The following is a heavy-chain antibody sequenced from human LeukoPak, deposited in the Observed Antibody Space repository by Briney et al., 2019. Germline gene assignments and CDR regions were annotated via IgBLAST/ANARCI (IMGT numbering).Heavy chain of an antibody. D-gene: IGHD2-2*01. Sequence: GGSLRLSCTASGFTFSTNAMSWVRQAPGKGLEWVSAIIGSGATTYYADSVRGRFTISRDNSRNTLYLQMNSLRAEDTAVYYCAKTQYHLDYWGQGTLVTVSS. V-gene: IGHV3-23*01. CDR2: IIGSGATT. CDR1: GFTFSTNA. CDR3: AKTQYHLDY. J-gene: IGHJ4*02.